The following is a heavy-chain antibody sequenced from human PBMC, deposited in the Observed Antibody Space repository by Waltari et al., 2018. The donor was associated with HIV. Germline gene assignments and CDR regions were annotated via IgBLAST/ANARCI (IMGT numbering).Heavy chain of an antibody. V-gene: IGHV3-7*01. CDR1: EFTFNNYW. CDR3: AREALYDSSGYYFDY. CDR2: IKQDESEK. D-gene: IGHD3-22*01. Sequence: EVQLVESGGGLVQPGGSLRLSCAASEFTFNNYWMTWVRQAPGKGVEWVAKIKQDESEKYYVESVKGRFTISRDNAKNSLFLQMNSLRAEDMAVYYCAREALYDSSGYYFDYWGQGTLVTVSS. J-gene: IGHJ4*02.